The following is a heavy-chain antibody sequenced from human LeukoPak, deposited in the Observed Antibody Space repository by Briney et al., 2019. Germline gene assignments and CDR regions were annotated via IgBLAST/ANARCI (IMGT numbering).Heavy chain of an antibody. D-gene: IGHD6-13*01. CDR2: ISSISSII. J-gene: IGHJ4*02. Sequence: PGGSLRLSCAASGFIFSTYSMSCVRQAPGKGLEWVSYISSISSIIYYADSVKGRFTISRDNARNSLYLQMNSLRADDTAVYYCARSRPGTEAGQPNFDYWGQGTLVTVSS. V-gene: IGHV3-48*01. CDR3: ARSRPGTEAGQPNFDY. CDR1: GFIFSTYS.